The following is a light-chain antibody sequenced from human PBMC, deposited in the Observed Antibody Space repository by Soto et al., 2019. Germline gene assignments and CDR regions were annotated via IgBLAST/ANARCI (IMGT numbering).Light chain of an antibody. CDR3: QQHNNWPPVT. J-gene: IGKJ4*01. CDR2: GAS. Sequence: EIVLTQSPATLSLSPGERATLSCRASQSVSSYLAWYQQKPGQAPRLLIYGASNRATGIPARFSGSGSGTDFTLTISSLESEDFAIYYCQQHNNWPPVTFGGGTKVEIK. V-gene: IGKV3-11*01. CDR1: QSVSSY.